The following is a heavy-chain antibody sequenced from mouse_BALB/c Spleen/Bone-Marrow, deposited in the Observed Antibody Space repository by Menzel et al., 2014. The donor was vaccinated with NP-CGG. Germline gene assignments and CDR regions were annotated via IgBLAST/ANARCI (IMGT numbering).Heavy chain of an antibody. CDR1: GFNIKDTY. V-gene: IGHV14-3*02. CDR2: IDPAIFT. Sequence: VQLQQSGAELVKPGASVKLSCTASGFNIKDTYLHWAKQRPEQGLDWIGRIDPAIFTKYDPKFQGKATITADTSSNTAYLHLSSLTSGDTAVYYCASYRYGWYFDVWGAGTTVTVSS. D-gene: IGHD2-14*01. CDR3: ASYRYGWYFDV. J-gene: IGHJ1*01.